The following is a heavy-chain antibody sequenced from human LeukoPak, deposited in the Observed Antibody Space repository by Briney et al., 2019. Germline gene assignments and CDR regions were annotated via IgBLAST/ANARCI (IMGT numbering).Heavy chain of an antibody. D-gene: IGHD5-24*01. Sequence: ASVKVSCKASGYTFTSYDINWVRQATGQGLEWMGWMNPNSGGTNYAQKFQGRVTMTRDTSISTAYMELSRLRSDDTAVYYCARDEDGYDYWGQGTLVTVSS. J-gene: IGHJ4*02. CDR3: ARDEDGYDY. V-gene: IGHV1-2*02. CDR2: MNPNSGGT. CDR1: GYTFTSYD.